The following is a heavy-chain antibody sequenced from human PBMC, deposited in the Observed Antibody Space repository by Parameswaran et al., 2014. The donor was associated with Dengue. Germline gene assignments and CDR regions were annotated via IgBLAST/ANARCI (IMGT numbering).Heavy chain of an antibody. CDR3: ASEHYYDFWSGVFDP. CDR1: GFTFSSYS. CDR2: ISSSSSYI. V-gene: IGHV3-21*01. J-gene: IGHJ5*02. Sequence: GESLKISCAASGFTFSSYSMNWVRQAPGKGLEWVSSISSSSSYIYYADSVKGRFTISRDNAKNSLYLQMNSLRAEDTAVYYCASEHYYDFWSGVFDPWGQGTLVTVSS. D-gene: IGHD3-3*01.